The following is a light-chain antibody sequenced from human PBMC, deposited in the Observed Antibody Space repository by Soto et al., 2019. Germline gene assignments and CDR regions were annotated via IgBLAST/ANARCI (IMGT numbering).Light chain of an antibody. J-gene: IGKJ3*01. V-gene: IGKV1-39*01. CDR3: QQTSSAPFT. CDR1: QNINTY. CDR2: DAA. Sequence: DIQMTQSPYSLSAAVGDRVTITCRASQNINTYLNWYQQKPGKAPKLLIFDAASLQSGVPSRFSGSGSRTDFNLTTTSLQPEDFATYYCQQTSSAPFTFGPGTKVDIK.